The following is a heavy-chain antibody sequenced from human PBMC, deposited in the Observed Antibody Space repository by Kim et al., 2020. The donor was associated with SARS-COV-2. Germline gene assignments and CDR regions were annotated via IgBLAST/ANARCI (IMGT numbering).Heavy chain of an antibody. V-gene: IGHV1-46*01. J-gene: IGHJ5*02. CDR2: INPSGGST. Sequence: ASVKVSCKASGYTFTSYYMHWVRQAPGQGLEWMGIINPSGGSTSYAQKFQGRVTMTRDTSTSTVYMELSSLRSEDTAVYYCAREWRYFDWSPNWFDPWGQGTPVTVSS. CDR1: GYTFTSYY. CDR3: AREWRYFDWSPNWFDP. D-gene: IGHD3-9*01.